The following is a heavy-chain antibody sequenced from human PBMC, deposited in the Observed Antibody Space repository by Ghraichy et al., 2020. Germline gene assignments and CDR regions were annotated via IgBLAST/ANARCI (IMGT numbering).Heavy chain of an antibody. D-gene: IGHD5-18*01. Sequence: SLRLSCAASGFTFSSYGMHWVRQAPGKGLEWVAVIWYDGSNKYYADSVKGRFTISRDNSKNTLYLQMNSLRAEDTAVYYCARVSGYSYGSNDYWGQGTLVTVSS. V-gene: IGHV3-33*01. J-gene: IGHJ4*02. CDR2: IWYDGSNK. CDR3: ARVSGYSYGSNDY. CDR1: GFTFSSYG.